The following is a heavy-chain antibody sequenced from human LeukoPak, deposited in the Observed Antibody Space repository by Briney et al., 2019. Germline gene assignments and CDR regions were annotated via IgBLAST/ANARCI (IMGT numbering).Heavy chain of an antibody. Sequence: PGGSLRLSCAASGFTFSSYGMHWVRQAPGKGLEWVSAISGSGGSTYYADSVKGRFTISGDNSKNTLYLQMNSLRAEDTAVYYCAKGQEAAAGTFDYWGQGTLVTVSS. J-gene: IGHJ4*02. CDR3: AKGQEAAAGTFDY. V-gene: IGHV3-23*01. D-gene: IGHD6-13*01. CDR1: GFTFSSYG. CDR2: ISGSGGST.